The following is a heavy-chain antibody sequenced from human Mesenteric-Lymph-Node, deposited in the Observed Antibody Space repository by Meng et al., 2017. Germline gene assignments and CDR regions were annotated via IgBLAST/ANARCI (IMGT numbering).Heavy chain of an antibody. Sequence: QVQLVQSGAEVKKPGASVKVSCKASGYDFIDQCMHWVRQTPGQGLEWMGRINPKSGATNYAQRFQGRVTMTRDMSSNTAYMELSGLRSDDTAVYYCARGFVLVVPTGFGRIFDYWGQGTLVTVSS. J-gene: IGHJ4*02. CDR2: INPKSGAT. CDR3: ARGFVLVVPTGFGRIFDY. D-gene: IGHD4/OR15-4a*01. V-gene: IGHV1-2*06. CDR1: GYDFIDQC.